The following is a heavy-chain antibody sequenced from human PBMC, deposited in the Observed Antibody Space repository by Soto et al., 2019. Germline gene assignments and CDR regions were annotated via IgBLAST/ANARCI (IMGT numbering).Heavy chain of an antibody. CDR2: IKQDGSEK. D-gene: IGHD3-22*01. CDR1: GFTFSSYW. J-gene: IGHJ4*02. Sequence: GGSLRLSCAASGFTFSSYWMNWVRQAPGKGLEWVANIKQDGSEKYYVDSVKGRFTISRDSAKNSLYLQMNSLRAEDTAVYYCARGYYDSSGSHFAYWGQGTPVPVSS. CDR3: ARGYYDSSGSHFAY. V-gene: IGHV3-7*05.